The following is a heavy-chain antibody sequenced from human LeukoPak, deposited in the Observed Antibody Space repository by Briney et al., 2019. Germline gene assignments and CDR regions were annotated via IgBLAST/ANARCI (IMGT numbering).Heavy chain of an antibody. V-gene: IGHV4-39*01. D-gene: IGHD2-2*01. J-gene: IGHJ6*03. CDR3: ASIPYCSSTSCPRPYYYYMDV. CDR2: IYYSGST. CDR1: GGSISSSSYY. Sequence: SETLSLTCTVSGGSISSSSYYWGWIRQPPGKGLEWIGSIYYSGSTYYNPSLKSRVTISVDTSKNQFSLKLSSVTAADTAVYYCASIPYCSSTSCPRPYYYYMDVWGKGTTVTVSS.